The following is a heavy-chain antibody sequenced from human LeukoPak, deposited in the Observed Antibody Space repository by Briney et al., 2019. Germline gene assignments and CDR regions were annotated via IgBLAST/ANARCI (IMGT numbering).Heavy chain of an antibody. CDR3: ARDFSAAFGI. Sequence: SETLSLTCTVSSGSFGNYYWSWTRQPPGKGLEWIGYIYDSGTTNYNPSLKSRVTISVDTSKNQFSLKLSSVTAADTAVYYCARDFSAAFGIWGQGTMVTVSS. CDR2: IYDSGTT. J-gene: IGHJ3*02. V-gene: IGHV4-59*01. CDR1: SGSFGNYY. D-gene: IGHD2/OR15-2a*01.